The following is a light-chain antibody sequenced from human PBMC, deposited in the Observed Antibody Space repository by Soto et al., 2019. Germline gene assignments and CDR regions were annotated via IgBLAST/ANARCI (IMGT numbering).Light chain of an antibody. CDR2: WAS. Sequence: DIVMTQSPDSLAVSLGERATINCKSSQSILHSSNNKNYLSWYQQKPGQPPKLLIYWASTRESGVPDRFSGSGSGTDFTLTISSLQAGDVAVYYCQQYYTTPRTFGQGTKVEFK. J-gene: IGKJ1*01. V-gene: IGKV4-1*01. CDR1: QSILHSSNNKNY. CDR3: QQYYTTPRT.